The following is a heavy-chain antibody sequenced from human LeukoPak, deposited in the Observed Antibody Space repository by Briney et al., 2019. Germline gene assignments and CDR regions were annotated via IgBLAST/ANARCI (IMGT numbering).Heavy chain of an antibody. CDR1: GFTFDDYS. CDR3: AKDIGDYGDPAGAFDI. CDR2: ISWNSGSI. Sequence: GRSLRLSCAASGFTFDDYSMHWVRQAPGEGLEWVSGISWNSGSIGYADSVKGRFTISRDNAKNSLYLQMNSLRAEDTALYYCAKDIGDYGDPAGAFDIWGQGTMVTVSS. D-gene: IGHD4-17*01. V-gene: IGHV3-9*01. J-gene: IGHJ3*02.